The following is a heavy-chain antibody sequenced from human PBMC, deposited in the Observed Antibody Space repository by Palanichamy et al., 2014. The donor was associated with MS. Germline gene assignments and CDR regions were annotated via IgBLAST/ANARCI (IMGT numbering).Heavy chain of an antibody. CDR1: GFTFSDYA. D-gene: IGHD3-10*01. CDR3: ARQDPATAGETSDDSDYNTRIVANWFDP. CDR2: ISPDGDYI. V-gene: IGHV3-23*01. J-gene: IGHJ5*02. Sequence: EVQLLQSGEGVVQPGGPVRLSCAASGFTFSDYAMTWVRQAPGKGLEWVSSISPDGDYIYYVDSVKGRFITSKDNSKNTVYLQLNSLRAGDTAVYFCARQDPATAGETSDDSDYNTRIVANWFDPWGQGTLVTVSS.